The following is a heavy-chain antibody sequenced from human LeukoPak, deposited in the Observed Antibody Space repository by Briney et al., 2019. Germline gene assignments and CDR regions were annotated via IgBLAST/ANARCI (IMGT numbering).Heavy chain of an antibody. V-gene: IGHV2-5*01. CDR3: AHRRWYYYESNGYLDY. CDR1: GFSLSTSGVG. J-gene: IGHJ4*02. CDR2: IYWNDDK. D-gene: IGHD3-22*01. Sequence: ESGPTLVKPTQTLTLTCTFSGFSLSTSGVGVGWIRQPPGKALEWLALIYWNDDKRYSPSLKSRLTISKDTSKNQVVLTMTNVDPVDTATYYCAHRRWYYYESNGYLDYWGPETLVTVSS.